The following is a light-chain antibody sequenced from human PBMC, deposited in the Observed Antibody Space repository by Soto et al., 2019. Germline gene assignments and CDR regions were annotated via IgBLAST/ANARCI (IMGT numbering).Light chain of an antibody. CDR2: WST. V-gene: IGKV4-1*01. J-gene: IGKJ5*01. Sequence: DIVLPQSPDSLAVSMGERATINCKSRQSILFRSNNKNYLGWYQQKVGQPPRLLISWSTTRESGVPDRFSGGGSGTDFTLTISSLQAEDVAVYYCQQYYGTPITFGQGTRMEIK. CDR1: QSILFRSNNKNY. CDR3: QQYYGTPIT.